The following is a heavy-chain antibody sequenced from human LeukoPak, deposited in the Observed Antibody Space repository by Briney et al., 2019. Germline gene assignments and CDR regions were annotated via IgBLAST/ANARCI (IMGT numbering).Heavy chain of an antibody. J-gene: IGHJ6*03. CDR1: GETFSGYY. D-gene: IGHD6-6*01. V-gene: IGHV4-34*10. CDR2: ITHSGST. CDR3: ARDWGVTGRPGYMDV. Sequence: SETLSLTCAVSGETFSGYYWTWIRQPPGKGLEWIGEITHSGSTNYNPSLKSRITISVDTSKNQFSLKVTSVTAADTAVYYCARDWGVTGRPGYMDVWGKGTTVTVSS.